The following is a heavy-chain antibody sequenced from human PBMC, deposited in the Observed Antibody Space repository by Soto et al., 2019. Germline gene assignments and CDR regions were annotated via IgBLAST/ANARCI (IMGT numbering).Heavy chain of an antibody. Sequence: SETLSLTCTVSGDSISSSNSHWGSTRQPPGKGLEYIGSVYYGGAIFYSGNIYYNPSLKSRVTISVDTSKNQFSLRLSSVTAADTGVYYCVRYDRINMKPYSPEGFHIWGQGTMVTVSS. J-gene: IGHJ3*02. V-gene: IGHV4-39*01. CDR1: GDSISSSNSH. D-gene: IGHD3-3*02. CDR2: VYYGGAIFYSGNI. CDR3: VRYDRINMKPYSPEGFHI.